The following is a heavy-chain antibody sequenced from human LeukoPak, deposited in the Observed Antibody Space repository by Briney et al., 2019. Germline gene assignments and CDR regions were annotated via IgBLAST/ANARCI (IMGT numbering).Heavy chain of an antibody. J-gene: IGHJ6*02. Sequence: GGSLRLSCAASGFTFSSYSMNWVRQAPGKGLEWVSSISSSSSYIYYADSVKGRFTISRDNAKNSLYLQMNSLRAEDTAVYYCARELGATGPFYYYYYGMDVWGQGTTVTVSS. CDR1: GFTFSSYS. V-gene: IGHV3-21*01. CDR3: ARELGATGPFYYYYYGMDV. CDR2: ISSSSSYI. D-gene: IGHD1-26*01.